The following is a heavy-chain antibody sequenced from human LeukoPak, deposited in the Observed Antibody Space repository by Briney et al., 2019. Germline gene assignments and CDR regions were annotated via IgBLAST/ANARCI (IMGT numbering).Heavy chain of an antibody. J-gene: IGHJ3*02. D-gene: IGHD3-3*01. CDR1: GFTFSSYA. CDR2: ISGSGGST. V-gene: IGHV3-23*01. Sequence: PGGSLRLSCAASGFTFSSYAMSWVRQAPGKGLEWVSAISGSGGSTYYADSVKGRFTISTDNSKNTLYLQMNSLRAEDTAVYYCARDYDFWSGYSDDAFDIWGQGTMVTVSS. CDR3: ARDYDFWSGYSDDAFDI.